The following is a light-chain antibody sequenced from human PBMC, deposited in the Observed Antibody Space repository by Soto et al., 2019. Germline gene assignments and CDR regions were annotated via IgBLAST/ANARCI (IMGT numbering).Light chain of an antibody. CDR2: AAS. CDR3: QHGYSTPGT. Sequence: DIQMTQSPSSLSASVGDRVTIPCRASQSISSYLNWFQQKPGKAPKLLLYAASSLQSGVPSRFSGSGSGTDFTLTISSLQPEDFATDYCQHGYSTPGTCGQGTKVEIK. CDR1: QSISSY. V-gene: IGKV1-39*01. J-gene: IGKJ1*01.